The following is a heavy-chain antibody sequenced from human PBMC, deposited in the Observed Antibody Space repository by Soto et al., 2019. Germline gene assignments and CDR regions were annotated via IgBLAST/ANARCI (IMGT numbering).Heavy chain of an antibody. D-gene: IGHD6-6*01. CDR3: ASGSHVPHY. CDR1: SGSISSGGYS. J-gene: IGHJ4*02. CDR2: ISHSGST. Sequence: QLQLQESGSGLVKPSQTLSLTCAVSSGSISSGGYSWSWIRQSPGKGLEWIGYISHSGSTYYNPALKSRVPTSVDRSKNQFSLKLSSVTAADTAVYYCASGSHVPHYWGQGTLVTVSS. V-gene: IGHV4-30-2*06.